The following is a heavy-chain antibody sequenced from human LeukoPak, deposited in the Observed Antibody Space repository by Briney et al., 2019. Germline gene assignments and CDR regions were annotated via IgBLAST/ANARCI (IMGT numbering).Heavy chain of an antibody. V-gene: IGHV3-30*02. J-gene: IGHJ4*02. CDR1: GFTFSSYG. CDR2: IRYDGSNK. D-gene: IGHD2-8*01. Sequence: PGESLKISCAASGFTFSSYGMHWVRQAPGKGLGWVAFIRYDGSNKYYADSGKGRFTISRDNAKSSLFLQMNDMGAEDTAIYYCPKGGRGNGDVYWGQGTLVTVSS. CDR3: PKGGRGNGDVY.